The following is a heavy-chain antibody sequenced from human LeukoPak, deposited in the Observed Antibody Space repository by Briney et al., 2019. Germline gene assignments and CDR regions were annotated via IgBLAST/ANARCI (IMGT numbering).Heavy chain of an antibody. Sequence: PGGSLRLSCAASGFTFSSYAMSWVRQAPGKGLEWVSAISGSGGSTYYADSVKGRFTISRDNSKNTLYLQMNSLRAEDTAVYYCAKAWVYDSSGYVNWYYFDYWGQGTLVTVSS. D-gene: IGHD3-22*01. J-gene: IGHJ4*02. CDR1: GFTFSSYA. CDR3: AKAWVYDSSGYVNWYYFDY. CDR2: ISGSGGST. V-gene: IGHV3-23*01.